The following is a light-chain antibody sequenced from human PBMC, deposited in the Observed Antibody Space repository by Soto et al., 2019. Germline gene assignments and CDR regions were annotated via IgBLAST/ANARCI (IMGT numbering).Light chain of an antibody. CDR1: HDVTTY. J-gene: IGKJ4*01. V-gene: IGKV3-15*01. CDR2: DTS. CDR3: HQYNNWPLT. Sequence: ELVMTQYPASLSVSLRERATLSCRASHDVTTYLAWYQQKPGQAPRLLFSDTSTRATTAPARFNGSGSGTEFSLAISNLQSEDFAVYYCHQYNNWPLTFGGGTKVDIK.